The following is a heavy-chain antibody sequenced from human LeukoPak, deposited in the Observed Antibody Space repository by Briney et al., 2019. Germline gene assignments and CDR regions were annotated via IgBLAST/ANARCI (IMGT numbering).Heavy chain of an antibody. CDR2: ISAYNGNK. CDR1: GYTFTSYG. CDR3: AKDCSSTSCYSD. Sequence: AAVKVSCKASGYTFTSYGISWVRQAPGQGLEWMGWISAYNGNKNYAQKLQGRVTMTTDTSTSTAYMELRSLRSDDTAVYYCAKDCSSTSCYSDWGQGTLVTV. V-gene: IGHV1-18*01. J-gene: IGHJ4*02. D-gene: IGHD2-2*01.